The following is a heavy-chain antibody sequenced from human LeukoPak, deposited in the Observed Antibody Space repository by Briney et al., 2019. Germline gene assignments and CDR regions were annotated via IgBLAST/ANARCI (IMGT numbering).Heavy chain of an antibody. CDR1: GFTFSSYW. D-gene: IGHD6-19*01. V-gene: IGHV3-74*01. Sequence: GGSLRLSCAVSGFTFSSYWMHWVRQAPGKGLVWVSGINSDGGSTSYADSVKGRFTISRDNAKNTLYLQMNSLRAEDTAVYYCVREWAVAGTGFDYWGQGTLVTVSS. CDR3: VREWAVAGTGFDY. CDR2: INSDGGST. J-gene: IGHJ4*02.